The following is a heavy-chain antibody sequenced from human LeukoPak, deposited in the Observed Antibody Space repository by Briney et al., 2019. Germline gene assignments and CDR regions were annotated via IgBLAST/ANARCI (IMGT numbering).Heavy chain of an antibody. CDR2: IIPIFGTA. V-gene: IGHV1-69*01. J-gene: IGHJ4*02. D-gene: IGHD5-12*01. CDR3: ARDSYDQVATITWGWYFDY. Sequence: ASVKVSCKASGGTFSSYAISWVRQAPGQGLEWMGGIIPIFGTANYAQKFQGRVTITADESTSTAYTELSSLRSEDTAVYYCARDSYDQVATITWGWYFDYWGQGTLVTVSS. CDR1: GGTFSSYA.